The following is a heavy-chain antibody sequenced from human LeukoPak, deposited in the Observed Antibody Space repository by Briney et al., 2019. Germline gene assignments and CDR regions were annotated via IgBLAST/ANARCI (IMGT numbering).Heavy chain of an antibody. CDR2: IYYSGTT. J-gene: IGHJ4*02. CDR3: ARSGGGYNFDY. V-gene: IGHV4-31*03. D-gene: IGHD5-24*01. CDR1: GGSISSAGYD. Sequence: SQTLSLTCTVSGGSISSAGYDWSWIRQHSGKGLEWIGNIYYSGTTYFNPSLKSRVTISVDTSKNQFSLNLNSVTAADTAVYYCARSGGGYNFDYWGQGTLVSVSS.